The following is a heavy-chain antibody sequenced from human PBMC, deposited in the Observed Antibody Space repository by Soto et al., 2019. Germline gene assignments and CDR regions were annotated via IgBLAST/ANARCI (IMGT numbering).Heavy chain of an antibody. V-gene: IGHV4-59*01. CDR3: ARCPIDHNWFDP. J-gene: IGHJ5*02. CDR2: IYDTGST. D-gene: IGHD3-9*01. CDR1: GSDITAYY. Sequence: SETLSLTCTVSGSDITAYYWSWLRQSPGKGLEWIGHIYDTGSTTYNPSLKSRVTISVDTSNKQFSLRLTSVTAADTAVYYCARCPIDHNWFDPWGQGTLVTVSS.